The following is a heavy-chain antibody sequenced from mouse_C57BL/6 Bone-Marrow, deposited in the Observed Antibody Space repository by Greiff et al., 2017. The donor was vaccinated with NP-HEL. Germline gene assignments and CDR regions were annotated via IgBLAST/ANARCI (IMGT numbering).Heavy chain of an antibody. CDR3: AKGYGSSPYYYAMDY. Sequence: VQLKESGPVLVKPGASVKMSCKASGYTFTDYYMNWVKQSHGKSLEWIGVINPYNGGTSYNQKFKGKATLTVDKSSSTAYMELNSLTSEDSAVYYCAKGYGSSPYYYAMDYWGQGTSVTVSS. D-gene: IGHD1-1*01. V-gene: IGHV1-19*01. J-gene: IGHJ4*01. CDR2: INPYNGGT. CDR1: GYTFTDYY.